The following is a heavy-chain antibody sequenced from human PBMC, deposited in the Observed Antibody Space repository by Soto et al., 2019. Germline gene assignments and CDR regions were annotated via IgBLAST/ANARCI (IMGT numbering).Heavy chain of an antibody. J-gene: IGHJ6*02. CDR3: ARPCLYSSNPHYYYYGMDV. V-gene: IGHV3-30-3*01. D-gene: IGHD6-13*01. CDR2: ISYDGTNE. CDR1: GFTFSSYP. Sequence: QVQLVESGGGVVQPGRSLRLSCAASGFTFSSYPMDWVRQAPGKGLEWVAVISYDGTNERYPDSVKSRFTISRDNSKNTLYLQMNSLRAEDTAGYYCARPCLYSSNPHYYYYGMDVWGQGTTVNVSS.